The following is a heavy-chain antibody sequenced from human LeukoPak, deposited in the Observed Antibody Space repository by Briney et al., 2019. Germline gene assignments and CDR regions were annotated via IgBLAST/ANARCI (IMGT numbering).Heavy chain of an antibody. CDR3: AKDPSGSYYYYYGMDV. CDR1: GVTFSSYA. D-gene: IGHD2-15*01. J-gene: IGHJ6*02. CDR2: ISGSGGST. V-gene: IGHV3-23*01. Sequence: PGGSLRLFCAASGVTFSSYAMSWVRQAPGKGLEWVSAISGSGGSTYYADSVKGRFTISRDNSKNTLYLQMNSLRAEDTAVYYCAKDPSGSYYYYYGMDVWGQGTTVTVSS.